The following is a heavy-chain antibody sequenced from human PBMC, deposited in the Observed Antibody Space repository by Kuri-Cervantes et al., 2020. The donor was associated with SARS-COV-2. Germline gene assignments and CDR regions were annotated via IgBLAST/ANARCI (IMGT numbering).Heavy chain of an antibody. V-gene: IGHV1-2*04. Sequence: ASVQVSCKASACTFTGYYMHWVRQAPGQGLEWMGWINPNSGGANYAQKFQGWVTMTRDTAISTAYMELSRLRSDDTAVYYCARLGATKGSYYYGVDVWGQGTRV. J-gene: IGHJ6*01. D-gene: IGHD1-26*01. CDR3: ARLGATKGSYYYGVDV. CDR2: INPNSGGA. CDR1: ACTFTGYY.